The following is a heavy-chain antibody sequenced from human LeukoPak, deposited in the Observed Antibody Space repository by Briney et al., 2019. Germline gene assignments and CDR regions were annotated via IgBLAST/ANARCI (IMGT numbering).Heavy chain of an antibody. D-gene: IGHD2-15*01. CDR3: AGDRGGVIPRAFDI. Sequence: SETLSLTCTVSGGSISSGDYYWSWIRQPPGKGLEWIGYIYYSGSTYYNPSLKSRVTISVDTSKNQFSLKLSSVTAADTAVYYCAGDRGGVIPRAFDIWGQGTMVTVSS. CDR2: IYYSGST. V-gene: IGHV4-30-4*01. J-gene: IGHJ3*02. CDR1: GGSISSGDYY.